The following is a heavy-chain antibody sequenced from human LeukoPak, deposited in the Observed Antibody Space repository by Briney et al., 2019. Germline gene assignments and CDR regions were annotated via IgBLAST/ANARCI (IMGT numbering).Heavy chain of an antibody. V-gene: IGHV3-15*01. CDR2: IKSKGDGGTT. Sequence: PGGSLRLSCAASGFTFSNAWMNWVRQAPGKGLEWVGHIKSKGDGGTTDYAAPVKGRFTISRDDSKNTLYLQMNSLKTEDTAVYHCATEYCTSTSCYNYFQDWGQGTLVTVAS. D-gene: IGHD2-2*02. CDR1: GFTFSNAW. J-gene: IGHJ1*01. CDR3: ATEYCTSTSCYNYFQD.